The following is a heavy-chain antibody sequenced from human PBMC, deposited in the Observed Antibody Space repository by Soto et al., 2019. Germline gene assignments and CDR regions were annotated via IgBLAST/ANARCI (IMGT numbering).Heavy chain of an antibody. J-gene: IGHJ4*02. Sequence: PSETLSLTCTVSGGSISSDSYYWGWIRQSPEKGLEWIASISYSGSTYYNPTLKSRVTISVDTSKNQFSLKLSSVTAADTAKYFCAREGNLGRWLQPLDFWGQGTLVTAPQ. D-gene: IGHD5-12*01. CDR3: AREGNLGRWLQPLDF. CDR2: ISYSGST. CDR1: GGSISSDSYY. V-gene: IGHV4-39*07.